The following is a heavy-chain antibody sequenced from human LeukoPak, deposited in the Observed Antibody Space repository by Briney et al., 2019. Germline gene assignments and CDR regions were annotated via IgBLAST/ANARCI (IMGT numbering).Heavy chain of an antibody. J-gene: IGHJ4*02. D-gene: IGHD2-15*01. CDR1: GYRFSDYY. CDR3: ARGYCSGGSCYHFDS. V-gene: IGHV1-2*02. CDR2: VNSNTGGT. Sequence: ASVKVSCKASGYRFSDYYMHWVRQAPGQGLEWIGWVNSNTGGTHYAQKFEGRVTMTRDTSISTAYMELSRLKSDDTAVYYRARGYCSGGSCYHFDSWGRGTLVTVSP.